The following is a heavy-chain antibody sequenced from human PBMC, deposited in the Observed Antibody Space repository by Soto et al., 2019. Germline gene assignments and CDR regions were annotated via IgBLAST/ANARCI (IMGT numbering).Heavy chain of an antibody. D-gene: IGHD3-10*01. J-gene: IGHJ3*02. Sequence: GGSLRLSCAASGFTFSSYAMSWVRQAPGKGLEWVSAISGSGGSTYYADSVKGRFTISRDNSKNTLYLQMNSLRAEDTAVYYCAKTMLWFGELLPAFDIWGQGTMVT. CDR3: AKTMLWFGELLPAFDI. CDR1: GFTFSSYA. V-gene: IGHV3-23*01. CDR2: ISGSGGST.